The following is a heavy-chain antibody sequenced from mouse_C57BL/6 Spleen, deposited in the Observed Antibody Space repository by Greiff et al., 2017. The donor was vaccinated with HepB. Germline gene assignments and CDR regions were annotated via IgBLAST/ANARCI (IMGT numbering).Heavy chain of an antibody. Sequence: VQLQQPGAELVMPGASVKLSCKASGYTFTSYWMHWVKQRPGQGLEWIGEIDPSDSYTNYNQKFKGKSTLTVDKSSSTAYMQLSSLTSEDSAVYYCARTATDDPGCFAYWGQGTLVTVSA. CDR2: IDPSDSYT. CDR3: ARTATDDPGCFAY. D-gene: IGHD1-2*01. CDR1: GYTFTSYW. V-gene: IGHV1-69*01. J-gene: IGHJ3*01.